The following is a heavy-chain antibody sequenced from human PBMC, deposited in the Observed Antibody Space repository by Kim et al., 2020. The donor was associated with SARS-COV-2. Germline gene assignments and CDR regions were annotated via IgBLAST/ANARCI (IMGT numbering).Heavy chain of an antibody. Sequence: SETLSLTCTVSGGSISSGDYYWSWIRQPPGKGLEWIGYIYYSGSTYSNPSLKSRVTISVDTSKNQFSLKLSPVTAADTAVYYCAGGRYSYGVGYWGQGTLVTVSS. V-gene: IGHV4-30-4*01. J-gene: IGHJ4*02. D-gene: IGHD5-18*01. CDR2: IYYSGST. CDR1: GGSISSGDYY. CDR3: AGGRYSYGVGY.